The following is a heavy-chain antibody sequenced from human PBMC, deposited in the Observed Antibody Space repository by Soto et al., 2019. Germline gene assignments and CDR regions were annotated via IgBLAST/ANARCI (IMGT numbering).Heavy chain of an antibody. Sequence: EVQLLESGGGLVQPGGSLTLSCAASGLTFSSYAMSWVRQAPGTGLEWVSAISGSGAVTYYADSVKGRFTISRDNSKNTLYLHMNSLRAEDTAVYYCAKDKGCTSTTCHWNAFDIWGQGTMVTVSS. J-gene: IGHJ3*02. D-gene: IGHD2-2*01. CDR1: GLTFSSYA. CDR2: ISGSGAVT. V-gene: IGHV3-23*01. CDR3: AKDKGCTSTTCHWNAFDI.